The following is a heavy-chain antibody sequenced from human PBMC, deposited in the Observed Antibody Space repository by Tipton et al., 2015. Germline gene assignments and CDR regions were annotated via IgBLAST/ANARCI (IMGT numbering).Heavy chain of an antibody. CDR2: VNHSGST. J-gene: IGHJ4*02. Sequence: LRLSCAVYGGSFSGYFCTWFRQPPGKGLEWIGEVNHSGSTNYTPSLKSRVSMSIDTSTNHFSLRLNSVTAADTAVYYCAQTNTPTFYFDSWGRGTLVTVSS. D-gene: IGHD5-18*01. CDR3: AQTNTPTFYFDS. CDR1: GGSFSGYF. V-gene: IGHV4-34*01.